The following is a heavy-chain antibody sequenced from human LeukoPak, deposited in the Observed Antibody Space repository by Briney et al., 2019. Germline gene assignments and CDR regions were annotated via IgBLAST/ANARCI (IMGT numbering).Heavy chain of an antibody. Sequence: GGSLRLSCEISGFIFSDHFMDWVRQAPGKGLEWVAAIWYDGSNKYYADSVKGRLTISRDNSKNMLYLQMNSLRAEDTAVCYCARESGSYYCDYWGQGTLVTVSS. D-gene: IGHD1-26*01. CDR3: ARESGSYYCDY. J-gene: IGHJ4*02. V-gene: IGHV3-33*08. CDR1: GFIFSDHF. CDR2: IWYDGSNK.